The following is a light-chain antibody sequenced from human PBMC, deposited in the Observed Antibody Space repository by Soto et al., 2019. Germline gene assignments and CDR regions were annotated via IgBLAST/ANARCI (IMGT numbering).Light chain of an antibody. J-gene: IGKJ2*01. V-gene: IGKV1-39*01. CDR1: QSISTL. CDR2: AAS. CDR3: QQSYSTPRT. Sequence: DIQMTQSPSSLSASVGDRVTITCRASQSISTLLIWIQQKPGKAPKVLIYAASSLYSGVPSRFSGGGSGTDFTLTISSLQPEDFATYYCQQSYSTPRTFGQGTKLEIK.